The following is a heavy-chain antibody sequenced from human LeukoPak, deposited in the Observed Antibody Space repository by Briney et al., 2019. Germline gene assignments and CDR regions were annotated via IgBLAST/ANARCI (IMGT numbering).Heavy chain of an antibody. CDR1: GFTFRNHG. J-gene: IGHJ4*02. CDR3: ARDRSTRYFDY. Sequence: GGSLRLSCAAFGFTFRNHGMHWIRQVPGKGLEWVAVIWYDGSNQNYADSVKGRFTISRDNSKNMPYLQMNSLRDEDTAVYYCARDRSTRYFDYWGQGTLVTVSS. CDR2: IWYDGSNQ. V-gene: IGHV3-33*01. D-gene: IGHD1-1*01.